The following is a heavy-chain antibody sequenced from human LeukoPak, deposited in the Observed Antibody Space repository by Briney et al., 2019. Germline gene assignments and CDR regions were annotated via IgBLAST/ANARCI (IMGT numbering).Heavy chain of an antibody. J-gene: IGHJ5*02. CDR3: ARHVGHCSSTTCSAFDP. CDR1: GYMFTSYW. V-gene: IGHV5-51*01. Sequence: GESLKISCKGSGYMFTSYWIGWVRQMPGKGLEWMGIIYPGDSNTRYSPSFQGQVTISADMSISTAYLQWSSLKASDSAMYYCARHVGHCSSTTCSAFDPWGQGTLVTVSS. CDR2: IYPGDSNT. D-gene: IGHD2-2*01.